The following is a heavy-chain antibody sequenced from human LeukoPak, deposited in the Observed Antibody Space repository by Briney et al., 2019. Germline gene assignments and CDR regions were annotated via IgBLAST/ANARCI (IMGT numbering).Heavy chain of an antibody. V-gene: IGHV1-69*04. CDR1: GGTFSGYA. CDR3: ATRKCGGDCYSDYYYGMDV. CDR2: IIPIFGIA. Sequence: ASVKVSCKASGGTFSGYAISWVRQAPGQGLEWMGRIIPIFGIANYAQKFQGRVTITADKSTSTAYMELSSLRSEDTAVYYCATRKCGGDCYSDYYYGMDVWGQGTRSPSP. D-gene: IGHD2-21*02. J-gene: IGHJ6*02.